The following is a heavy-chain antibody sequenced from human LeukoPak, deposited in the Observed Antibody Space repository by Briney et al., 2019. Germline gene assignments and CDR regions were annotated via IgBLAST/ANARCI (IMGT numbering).Heavy chain of an antibody. J-gene: IGHJ4*02. CDR2: FSGGST. CDR1: GFTFSSYA. Sequence: GGSLRLSCAASGFTFSSYAMSWVRQAPGKGLEWVSSFSGGSTYYADSRKGRFTISRDSSKNTLHLQMNSLRAEDTAVYYCARVSQHTAMVALDYWGQGTLVTVSS. V-gene: IGHV3-38-3*01. CDR3: ARVSQHTAMVALDY. D-gene: IGHD5-18*01.